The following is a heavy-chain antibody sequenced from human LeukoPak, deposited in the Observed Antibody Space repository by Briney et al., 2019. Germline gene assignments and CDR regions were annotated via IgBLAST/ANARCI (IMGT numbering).Heavy chain of an antibody. CDR3: AREAVWFGEPHYFDY. Sequence: GGSLRLSCAASGFTVSSNYMSWVRQAPGKGLEWVSLIYTDGGTYYADSVKGRFTISRDNSKNTLYLQMNSLRAEDTAVYYCAREAVWFGEPHYFDYWGRGTLATVSS. D-gene: IGHD3-10*01. V-gene: IGHV3-53*01. CDR2: IYTDGGT. CDR1: GFTVSSNY. J-gene: IGHJ4*02.